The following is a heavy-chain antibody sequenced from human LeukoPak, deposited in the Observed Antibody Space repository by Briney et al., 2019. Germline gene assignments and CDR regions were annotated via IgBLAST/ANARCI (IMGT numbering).Heavy chain of an antibody. J-gene: IGHJ5*02. V-gene: IGHV1-2*02. CDR1: GYTFTGYY. CDR3: ARNPIVVVVAATPDFGFDP. CDR2: INPNSGGT. D-gene: IGHD2-15*01. Sequence: ASVKVSCKASGYTFTGYYMHWVRQAPGQGLEWMGWINPNSGGTNYAQRFQGRVTMTRDTSISTAYMELSRLRSDDTAVYYCARNPIVVVVAATPDFGFDPWGQGTLVTVSS.